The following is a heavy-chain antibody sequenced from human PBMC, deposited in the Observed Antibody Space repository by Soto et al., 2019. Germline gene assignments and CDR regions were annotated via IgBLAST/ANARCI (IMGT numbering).Heavy chain of an antibody. CDR2: INSNSGGT. V-gene: IGHV1-2*02. J-gene: IGHJ5*02. CDR3: ATIFGVVIRNWFDP. Sequence: ASVKVSCKASGYTFTGYYMQWVRQAPVQGLEWMGWINSNSGGTNYAQKFQGRVTMTRDTSISTAYMELSRLRSDDTAVYYCATIFGVVIRNWFDPWGQGTLVTVSS. CDR1: GYTFTGYY. D-gene: IGHD3-3*01.